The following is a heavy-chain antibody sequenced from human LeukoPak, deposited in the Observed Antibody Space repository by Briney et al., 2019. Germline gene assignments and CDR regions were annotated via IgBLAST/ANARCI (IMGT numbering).Heavy chain of an antibody. CDR2: IYYSGST. Sequence: KPSETLSLTCTVSGGSISSSSYYWGWIRQPPGKGREWLGSIYYSGSTYFNPSLKSRVTISVDTSKNQFSLKLSSVTAADTAVYYCARHCTNGVCYTDFDYWGQGTLVTVSS. V-gene: IGHV4-39*01. CDR1: GGSISSSSYY. CDR3: ARHCTNGVCYTDFDY. D-gene: IGHD2-8*01. J-gene: IGHJ4*02.